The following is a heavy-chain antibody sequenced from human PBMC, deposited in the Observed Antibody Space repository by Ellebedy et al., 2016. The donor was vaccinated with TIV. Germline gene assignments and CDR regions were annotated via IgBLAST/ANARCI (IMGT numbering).Heavy chain of an antibody. J-gene: IGHJ3*02. CDR1: GGSISGSNFY. CDR3: VRGVTGYNMDAFDI. D-gene: IGHD5-24*01. CDR2: ISYSGST. Sequence: SETLSLTXTVSGGSISGSNFYWGRIRQPPGKGLEWIGSISYSGSTYYSPSLKSRVSTSVTPSKSQFSLKLSSVTATDTAVYYCVRGVTGYNMDAFDIWGQGTMVTVSS. V-gene: IGHV4-39*01.